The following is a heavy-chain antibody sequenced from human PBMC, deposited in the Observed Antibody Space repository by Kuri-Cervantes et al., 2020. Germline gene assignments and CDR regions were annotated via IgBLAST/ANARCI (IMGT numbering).Heavy chain of an antibody. CDR3: ARDRLAMVV. J-gene: IGHJ4*02. CDR2: IYYSGST. D-gene: IGHD5-18*01. CDR1: GGPVSSGSYY. V-gene: IGHV4-61*01. Sequence: SETLSLTCTVSGGPVSSGSYYWSWIRQPPGKGLEWIGYIYYSGSTYYNPSLKSRVTMSADSSKNQFSLKLTSVTAADTAVYYCARDRLAMVVWGQGALVTVSS.